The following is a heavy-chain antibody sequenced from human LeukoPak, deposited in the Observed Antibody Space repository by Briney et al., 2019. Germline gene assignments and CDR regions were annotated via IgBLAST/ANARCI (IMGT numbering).Heavy chain of an antibody. J-gene: IGHJ4*02. CDR1: GFTFRTYD. D-gene: IGHD6-19*01. Sequence: PGGSLRLSCAASGFTFRTYDMNWVRQAPGKGLEWISYISSSGSTTHYADSVKDRFTVSGDDAKSSLYLQMNSLRAEDTAVYYCVKGGWLDYWGQGSLVTVSS. V-gene: IGHV3-48*03. CDR2: ISSSGSTT. CDR3: VKGGWLDY.